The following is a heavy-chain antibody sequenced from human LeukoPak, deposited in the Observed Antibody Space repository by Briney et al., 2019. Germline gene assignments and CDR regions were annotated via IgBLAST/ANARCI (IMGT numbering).Heavy chain of an antibody. V-gene: IGHV4-59*13. CDR1: GGSISSYY. Sequence: SETLSLTCTVSGGSISSYYWSWIRQPPGKGLEWIGYIYYSGSTNYNPSLKSRVTISVDTSKNQFSLKLSSVTAADTAVYYCARYYGDYSPYYYYYYMDVWGKGTTVTASS. CDR2: IYYSGST. D-gene: IGHD4-17*01. CDR3: ARYYGDYSPYYYYYYMDV. J-gene: IGHJ6*03.